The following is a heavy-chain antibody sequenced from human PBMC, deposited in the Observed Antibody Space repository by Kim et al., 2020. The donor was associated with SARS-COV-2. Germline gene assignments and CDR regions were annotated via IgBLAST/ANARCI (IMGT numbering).Heavy chain of an antibody. Sequence: GGSLRLSCTASGFTFSSYAMSWVRQAPGKGLEWVSDITGSGDSTYSADSVKGRFAISRDNYENTQYLQMNSLRAEDAAVYYCAKGSRSSGYYVDNWGQGTLVTVSS. D-gene: IGHD3-22*01. V-gene: IGHV3-23*01. CDR2: ITGSGDST. CDR3: AKGSRSSGYYVDN. CDR1: GFTFSSYA. J-gene: IGHJ4*02.